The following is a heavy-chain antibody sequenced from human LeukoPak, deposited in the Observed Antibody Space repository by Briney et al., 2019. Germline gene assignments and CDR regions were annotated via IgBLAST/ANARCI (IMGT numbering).Heavy chain of an antibody. Sequence: PSETLSLTCTVSGGSISSYYWSWIRQPPGKGLEWIGYIYYSGSTNYNASLKSRVTISVDTSKNQFSLKLSSVTAADTAVYYCARHRVGYSSEVYFDYWGQGTLVTVSS. CDR3: ARHRVGYSSEVYFDY. V-gene: IGHV4-59*08. CDR1: GGSISSYY. CDR2: IYYSGST. D-gene: IGHD6-19*01. J-gene: IGHJ4*02.